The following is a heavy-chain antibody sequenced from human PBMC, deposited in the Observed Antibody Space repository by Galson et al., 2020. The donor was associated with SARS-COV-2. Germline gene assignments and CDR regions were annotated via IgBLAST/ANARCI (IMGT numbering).Heavy chain of an antibody. CDR3: ARDRRPYSSSVGSAFDP. J-gene: IGHJ5*02. D-gene: IGHD6-6*01. CDR2: ISYDGSNK. V-gene: IGHV3-30-3*01. CDR1: GFTFSSYA. Sequence: GGSLRLSCAASGFTFSSYAMHWVRQAPGKGLEWVAVISYDGSNKYYADSVKGRFTISRDNSKNTLYLQMNSLRAEDTAVYYCARDRRPYSSSVGSAFDPWGQGTLVTVSS.